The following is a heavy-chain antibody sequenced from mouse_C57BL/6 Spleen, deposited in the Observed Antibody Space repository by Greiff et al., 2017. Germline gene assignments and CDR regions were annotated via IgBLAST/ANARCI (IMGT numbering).Heavy chain of an antibody. CDR3: ARAYYYFDY. CDR1: GYSITSGYY. D-gene: IGHD2-10*01. CDR2: ISYDGSN. Sequence: EVKLQESGPGLVKPSQSLSLTCSVTGYSITSGYYWNWIRQFPGNKLEWMGYISYDGSNNYNPSLKNRISITRDTSKNQFFLKLNSVTTEDTATYYCARAYYYFDYWGQGTTLTVSS. J-gene: IGHJ2*01. V-gene: IGHV3-6*01.